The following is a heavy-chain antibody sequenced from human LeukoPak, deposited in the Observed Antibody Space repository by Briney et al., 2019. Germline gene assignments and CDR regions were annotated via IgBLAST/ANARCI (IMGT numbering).Heavy chain of an antibody. J-gene: IGHJ4*02. Sequence: SETLSLTCAVYGGSFRGYYWSWIRQPPGKGLEWIGEINHSGSTNYNPSLKRPVTISVDTSKNQFSLKLSSVTAADTAVYYCARGRGPLLWFGEPHYYFDYWGQGTLVTVSS. V-gene: IGHV4-34*01. CDR3: ARGRGPLLWFGEPHYYFDY. D-gene: IGHD3-10*01. CDR1: GGSFRGYY. CDR2: INHSGST.